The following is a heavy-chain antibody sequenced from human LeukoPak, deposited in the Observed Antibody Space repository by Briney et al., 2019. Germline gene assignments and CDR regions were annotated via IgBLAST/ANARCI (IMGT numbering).Heavy chain of an antibody. CDR1: GYTFTSYG. D-gene: IGHD3-22*01. CDR2: ISAYNGNT. J-gene: IGHJ4*02. V-gene: IGHV1-18*01. Sequence: GASVKVSCKASGYTFTSYGISWVRQAPGQGLEWMGWISAYNGNTNYAQKLQGRVTMTTDTSTSTAYMELRSLRSDDTAVYYCARDLAPHYYDSSPPGYWGQGTLVTVSS. CDR3: ARDLAPHYYDSSPPGY.